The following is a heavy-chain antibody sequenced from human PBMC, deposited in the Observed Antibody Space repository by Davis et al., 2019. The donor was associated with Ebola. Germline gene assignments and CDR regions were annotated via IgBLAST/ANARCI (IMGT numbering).Heavy chain of an antibody. D-gene: IGHD1-26*01. Sequence: AASVKVSCKASGYTFTSYYMHWVRQDPGQGLEWMGIINPSGGSTSYAQKFQGRVTMTRDTSTSTVYMELSSLRSEDTAVYYCARALLWEYGMDVWGQGTTVTVSS. CDR3: ARALLWEYGMDV. CDR1: GYTFTSYY. V-gene: IGHV1-46*01. J-gene: IGHJ6*02. CDR2: INPSGGST.